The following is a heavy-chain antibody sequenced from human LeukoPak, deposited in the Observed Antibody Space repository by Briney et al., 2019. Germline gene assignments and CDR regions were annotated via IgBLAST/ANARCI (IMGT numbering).Heavy chain of an antibody. CDR2: ISHDGNNE. J-gene: IGHJ6*02. V-gene: IGHV3-30*03. CDR1: GFTFNNYG. Sequence: GGSLRLSCAASGFTFNNYGLHGVRQAPGKGLEWVTLISHDGNNEYYADSVKGRFATSRDDSKNTLYLQMNSLRAEDTAVYYCARDWYSGSYYGMDVWGQGTTVTVSS. CDR3: ARDWYSGSYYGMDV. D-gene: IGHD1-26*01.